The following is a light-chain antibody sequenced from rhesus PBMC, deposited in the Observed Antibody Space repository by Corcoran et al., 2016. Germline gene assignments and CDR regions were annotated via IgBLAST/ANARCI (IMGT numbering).Light chain of an antibody. J-gene: IGLJ1*01. Sequence: QAAPTQPPSVSGSPGQSVTFSCTGTSSDVGYYNYVSWYQQHPGKAPKLMIYGVSKRPSGVSDRFSGSKSGKTASLTISGLQAEDEADYYCCTYTTSRTYIFGGGTRLTVL. CDR1: SSDVGYYNY. CDR2: GVS. V-gene: IGLV2S7*01. CDR3: CTYTTSRTYI.